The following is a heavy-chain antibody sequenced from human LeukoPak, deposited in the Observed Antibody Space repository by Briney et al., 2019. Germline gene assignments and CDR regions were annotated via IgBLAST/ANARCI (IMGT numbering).Heavy chain of an antibody. D-gene: IGHD1-7*01. CDR1: GFTFSSYA. J-gene: IGHJ4*02. V-gene: IGHV3-30-3*01. CDR2: ISYDGSNK. CDR3: ASLELLGY. Sequence: GGSLRLSCAASGFTFSSYAMHWVRRAPGKGLEWVAVISYDGSNKYYADSVKGRFTISRDNSKNTLYLQMNSLRAEDTAVYYCASLELLGYWGQGTLVTVSS.